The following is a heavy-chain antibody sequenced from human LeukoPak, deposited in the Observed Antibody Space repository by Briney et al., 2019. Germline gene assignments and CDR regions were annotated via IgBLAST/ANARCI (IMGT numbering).Heavy chain of an antibody. CDR1: GGSISSYY. V-gene: IGHV4-59*01. CDR3: ARAAVPTYYYDSSGRGGYFDL. CDR2: IYYSGST. D-gene: IGHD3-22*01. J-gene: IGHJ2*01. Sequence: PSETLSLTCTVSGGSISSYYWSWIRQPPGKGLEWIGYIYYSGSTNYNPSLKSRVTISVDTSKNQFSLKLSSVTAADTAVYYCARAAVPTYYYDSSGRGGYFDLWGRGTLVTVSS.